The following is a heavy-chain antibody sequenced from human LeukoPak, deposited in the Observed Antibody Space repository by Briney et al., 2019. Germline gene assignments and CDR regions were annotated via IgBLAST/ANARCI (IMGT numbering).Heavy chain of an antibody. CDR1: GFTFSHYG. CDR3: ARNCSVGSCYAY. Sequence: GGSLRLSCAASGFTFSHYGMHWVRQAPGKGLEWVSSISGSGAYTYYADSVKGRFTISRDNSQNTLYLQMNSLRVEDTAIYYCARNCSVGSCYAYWGQGALVTVSS. J-gene: IGHJ4*02. CDR2: ISGSGAYT. D-gene: IGHD2-15*01. V-gene: IGHV3-23*01.